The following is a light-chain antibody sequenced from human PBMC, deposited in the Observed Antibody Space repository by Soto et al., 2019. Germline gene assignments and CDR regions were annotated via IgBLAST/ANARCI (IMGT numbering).Light chain of an antibody. CDR2: GAS. CDR3: QQYGNSLT. V-gene: IGKV3-20*01. CDR1: QSVSSSY. J-gene: IGKJ4*01. Sequence: EIVLTQSPGTLSLSPGEGATLSCRASQSVSSSYLTWYQQKRGQAPRLLIYGASSRATGIPDRFSGSGSGTDFTLTISRLEPEEFAVYYCQQYGNSLTFGGGTKVEIK.